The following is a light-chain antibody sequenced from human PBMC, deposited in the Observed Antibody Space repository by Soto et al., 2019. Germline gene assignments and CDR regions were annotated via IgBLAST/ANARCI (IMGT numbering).Light chain of an antibody. Sequence: DIHLTQSPSSLSASVGDRVTITCRASQAITNNLAWYQQKPGNPPKLLIYEESTLHSGVPSRFSGRKVGTQFILTIDSLQPEDFATYYCVQHYSYPLTFGGGTKVDIK. CDR3: VQHYSYPLT. V-gene: IGKV1-9*01. J-gene: IGKJ4*01. CDR1: QAITNN. CDR2: EES.